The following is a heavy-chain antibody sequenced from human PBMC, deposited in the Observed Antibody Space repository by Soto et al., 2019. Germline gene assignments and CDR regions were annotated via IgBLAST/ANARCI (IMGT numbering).Heavy chain of an antibody. V-gene: IGHV1-3*01. CDR2: INPANGNT. CDR1: GYTFTTLF. J-gene: IGHJ4*02. CDR3: ARGPSSGCFDS. Sequence: VASVKVSCKTSGYTFTTLFLHWMRQAPGQRLEWMGWINPANGNTLNSQKFLGRVSITRDTSATTAYMDLTSLTSEDTAVYYCARGPSSGCFDSWGQGTLVTVSS. D-gene: IGHD5-12*01.